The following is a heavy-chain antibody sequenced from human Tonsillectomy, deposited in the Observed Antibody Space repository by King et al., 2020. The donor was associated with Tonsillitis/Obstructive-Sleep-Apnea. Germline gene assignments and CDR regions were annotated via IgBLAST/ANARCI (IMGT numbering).Heavy chain of an antibody. CDR1: GFPFSSYE. J-gene: IGHJ4*02. CDR2: ISSGGSAI. CDR3: ARVWEDWELRADDY. Sequence: VQLQESGGGLVQPGGSLRLSCAASGFPFSSYEMNWVRQAPGKGLEWVSYISSGGSAIYYADSVKGRFTISRDDAKNSLYLQMKTLRAEDTAVYYCARVWEDWELRADDYWGQGTLVTVSS. V-gene: IGHV3-48*03. D-gene: IGHD3-10*01.